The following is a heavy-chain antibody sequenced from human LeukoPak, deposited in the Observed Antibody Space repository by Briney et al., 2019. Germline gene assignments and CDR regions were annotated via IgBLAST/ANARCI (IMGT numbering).Heavy chain of an antibody. V-gene: IGHV4-59*12. Sequence: SETLSLTCTVSGGSISSYYWSWIRQPPGKGLEWIGYIYYSGSTNYNPSLKSRVTISVDTSKNQFSLKLSSVTAADTAVYYCARRNDCSSTSCESRDAFDIWGQGTMVTVSS. CDR1: GGSISSYY. CDR2: IYYSGST. J-gene: IGHJ3*02. D-gene: IGHD2-2*01. CDR3: ARRNDCSSTSCESRDAFDI.